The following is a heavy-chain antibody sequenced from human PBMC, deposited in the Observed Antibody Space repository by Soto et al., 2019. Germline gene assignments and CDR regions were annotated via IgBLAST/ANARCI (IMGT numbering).Heavy chain of an antibody. CDR3: ARDDPPTYYYDSSGYYPVYFQH. CDR1: GFTFSSNG. Sequence: PGGSLRLSFAATGFTFSSNGMHWVRQAPGTGLEWVAVIWYDGNNKYNADTIRGRFTISRDNSNITLFLQMNILRAEDTAVYYCARDDPPTYYYDSSGYYPVYFQHWGQGT. CDR2: IWYDGNNK. J-gene: IGHJ1*01. D-gene: IGHD3-22*01. V-gene: IGHV3-33*01.